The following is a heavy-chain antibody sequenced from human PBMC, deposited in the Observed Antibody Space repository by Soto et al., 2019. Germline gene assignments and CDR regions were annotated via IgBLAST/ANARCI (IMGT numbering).Heavy chain of an antibody. Sequence: SETLSLTCTVSGGSISSGGYYWSWIRQHPGKGLGWIGYIYYSGSTYYNPSLKSRVTISVDTSKNQFSLKLSSVTAADTAVYYCARDKSSYDSSGYTDTFDYWGQGTLVTVSS. J-gene: IGHJ4*02. CDR3: ARDKSSYDSSGYTDTFDY. D-gene: IGHD3-22*01. CDR1: GGSISSGGYY. CDR2: IYYSGST. V-gene: IGHV4-31*03.